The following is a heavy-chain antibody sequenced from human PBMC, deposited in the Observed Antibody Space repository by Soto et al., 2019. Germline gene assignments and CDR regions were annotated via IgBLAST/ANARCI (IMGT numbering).Heavy chain of an antibody. D-gene: IGHD5-18*01. CDR3: ARDSTGYTAMADY. CDR1: GFLLMSLS. J-gene: IGHJ4*02. CDR2: ISSSSSYI. V-gene: IGHV3-21*01. Sequence: GGSLKLFSADSGFLLMSLSMNWVRKAPGKGLEWVSSISSSSSYIYYADSVKGRFTISRDNAKNSLYLQMNSLRAEDTAVYYCARDSTGYTAMADYWGQGT.